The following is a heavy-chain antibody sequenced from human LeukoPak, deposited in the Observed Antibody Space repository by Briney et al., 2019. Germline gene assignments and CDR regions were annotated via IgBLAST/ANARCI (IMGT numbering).Heavy chain of an antibody. D-gene: IGHD3-9*01. V-gene: IGHV4-59*01. CDR2: VYSSGST. CDR1: GGSITGYY. Sequence: NASETLSLTCSVSGGSITGYYWSWIRQPPGKGLEWIGYVYSSGSTNYHSSLKSRVTMSIDMSKNQFSLRLTAVTAADTAFYYCARAISANFFDYWGQGTLVTVSS. CDR3: ARAISANFFDY. J-gene: IGHJ4*02.